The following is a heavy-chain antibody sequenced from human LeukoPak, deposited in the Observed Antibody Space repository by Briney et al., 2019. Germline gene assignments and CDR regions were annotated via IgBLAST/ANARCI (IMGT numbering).Heavy chain of an antibody. CDR3: ARAGKFDYGSGSYYKGGYYYYMDV. CDR1: GGSISSYY. V-gene: IGHV4-59*01. D-gene: IGHD3-10*01. CDR2: IYYSGST. J-gene: IGHJ6*03. Sequence: SETLSLTCTVSGGSISSYYWSWIRQPPGKGLEWIGYIYYSGSTNYNPSLKSRVTISVDTSKNQFSLKLSSVTAADTAVYYCARAGKFDYGSGSYYKGGYYYYMDVWGKGTTVTISS.